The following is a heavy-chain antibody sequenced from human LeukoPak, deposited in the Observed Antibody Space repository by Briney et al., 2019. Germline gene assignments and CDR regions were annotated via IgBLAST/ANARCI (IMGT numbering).Heavy chain of an antibody. J-gene: IGHJ4*02. D-gene: IGHD6-13*01. CDR2: IIPIFGTA. CDR3: ARTRSSSSSWYGQFDY. Sequence: GASVKVSCKASGYTFTGYYMHWVRQAPGQGLEWMGGIIPIFGTANYAQKFQGRVTITADKSTSTAYMELSSLRSEDTAVYYCARTRSSSSSWYGQFDYWGQGTLVTVSS. CDR1: GYTFTGYY. V-gene: IGHV1-69*06.